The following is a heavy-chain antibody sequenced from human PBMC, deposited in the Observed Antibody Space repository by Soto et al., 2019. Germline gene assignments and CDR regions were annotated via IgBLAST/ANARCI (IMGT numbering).Heavy chain of an antibody. J-gene: IGHJ4*02. CDR1: GYDVTTYG. CDR2: ISAHNGNT. D-gene: IGHD1-1*01. CDR3: ARGRYGDH. Sequence: QVHLVQSGAEVKKPGASVKVSCKGSGYDVTTYGITWVREAPGQGLEWMAWISAHNGNTDYAQKLQGRVTVTRDTSTSTAYMELRSLRSDDTAMYYCARGRYGDHWGQGALVTVSS. V-gene: IGHV1-18*01.